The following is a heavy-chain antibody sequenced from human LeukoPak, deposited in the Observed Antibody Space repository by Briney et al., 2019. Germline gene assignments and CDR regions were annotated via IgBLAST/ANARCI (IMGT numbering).Heavy chain of an antibody. D-gene: IGHD3-22*01. CDR2: IKSKTDGGTT. J-gene: IGHJ4*02. CDR1: GFTFSNAW. Sequence: PGGSLRLSCAASGFTFSNAWMSWVRQAPGKGLEWVGRIKSKTDGGTTDYAAPVKGRFTISRDDSKNTLYLQMNSLKTEDTAVYHCTTDQSPTYYYDSSGYYFDYWGQGTLVTVSS. V-gene: IGHV3-15*01. CDR3: TTDQSPTYYYDSSGYYFDY.